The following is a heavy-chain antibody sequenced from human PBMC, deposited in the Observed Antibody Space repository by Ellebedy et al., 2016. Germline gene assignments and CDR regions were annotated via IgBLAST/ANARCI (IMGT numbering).Heavy chain of an antibody. V-gene: IGHV3-30*02. D-gene: IGHD3-10*01. CDR1: GFTFSSYG. CDR3: VKDSSSWGQFIGDSFGPLDS. J-gene: IGHJ5*01. Sequence: GGSLRLSXVASGFTFSSYGMHWVRQAPGKGLEWVAVIWYDGTNKYYADSVKGRFTISRDNSQNTLYLQMNSLRGDDTAVYYCVKDSSSWGQFIGDSFGPLDSWGHGILVTVSS. CDR2: IWYDGTNK.